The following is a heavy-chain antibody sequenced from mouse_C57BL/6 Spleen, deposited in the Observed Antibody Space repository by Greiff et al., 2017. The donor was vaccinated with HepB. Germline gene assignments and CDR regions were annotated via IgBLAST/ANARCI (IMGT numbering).Heavy chain of an antibody. CDR2: TNPTNGRT. V-gene: IGHV1S81*02. Sequence: QVQLQQPGADLVKAGASVKMSCKASGYTFTSYWMHWVKQRLGQGLEWFAETNPTNGRTYYNEKYKSKATLTVAKSSSTAYMLLSGPTFEDSAVYYWARSKKIVATYFDYWGQGTTLTVAS. J-gene: IGHJ2*01. D-gene: IGHD1-1*01. CDR3: ARSKKIVATYFDY. CDR1: GYTFTSYW.